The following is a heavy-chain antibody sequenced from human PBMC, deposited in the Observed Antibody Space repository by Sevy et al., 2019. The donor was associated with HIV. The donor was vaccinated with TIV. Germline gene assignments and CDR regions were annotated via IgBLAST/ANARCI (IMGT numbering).Heavy chain of an antibody. D-gene: IGHD6-19*01. CDR3: AKERAVAGYIIFDY. Sequence: GGSLRLSCAASGSTFSSYGMHWVRQAPGRGLEWETVISYDGSNKYYADSVKGRFTISRDNSMNTLYLQMNSLRAEDTAVYYCAKERAVAGYIIFDYWGQGTLVTVSS. J-gene: IGHJ4*02. CDR2: ISYDGSNK. V-gene: IGHV3-30*18. CDR1: GSTFSSYG.